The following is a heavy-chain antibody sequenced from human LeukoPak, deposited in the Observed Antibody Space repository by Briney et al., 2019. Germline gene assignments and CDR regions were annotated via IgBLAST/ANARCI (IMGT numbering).Heavy chain of an antibody. CDR1: GFTFSSYG. CDR3: ATAPPPGESTSFGAFDI. CDR2: IRYEGSNK. V-gene: IGHV3-30*02. D-gene: IGHD3-10*01. Sequence: TGGSLRLSCAASGFTFSSYGMHWVRQAPGKGLEGVAFIRYEGSNKYYADSVKRRFTISRDNSKNTLYLQMNSLRAEDTAVYYCATAPPPGESTSFGAFDIWGQGTMVTVSS. J-gene: IGHJ3*02.